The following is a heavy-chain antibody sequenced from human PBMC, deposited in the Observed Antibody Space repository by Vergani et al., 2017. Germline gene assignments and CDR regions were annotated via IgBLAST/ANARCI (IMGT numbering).Heavy chain of an antibody. V-gene: IGHV1-8*01. D-gene: IGHD3-22*01. Sequence: QVQLVQSGAEVKKPGASVKVSCKASGYTFTSYDINWVRQATGQGLEWMGWMNPNSGNTGYAQKFQGRVTMTRNTSISTAYMELSSLRSEDTAVYYCAREGLVNYDDSSGYYYLDWGQGTLVTVSS. CDR2: MNPNSGNT. J-gene: IGHJ4*02. CDR1: GYTFTSYD. CDR3: AREGLVNYDDSSGYYYLD.